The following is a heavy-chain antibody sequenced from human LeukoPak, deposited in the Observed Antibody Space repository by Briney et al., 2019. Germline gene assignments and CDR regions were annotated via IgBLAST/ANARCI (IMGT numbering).Heavy chain of an antibody. Sequence: SGGSLRLSCEASGFTFSSYWMSWVRQAPGKGLEWVANIKEDGSQKYYVDSVKGRFTISRDNAKNSMYLQMNSLRAEDTAVYYCARPQNHFDSCGYYLDWGQGALVTVSS. J-gene: IGHJ4*02. D-gene: IGHD3-22*01. CDR1: GFTFSSYW. CDR3: ARPQNHFDSCGYYLD. V-gene: IGHV3-7*01. CDR2: IKEDGSQK.